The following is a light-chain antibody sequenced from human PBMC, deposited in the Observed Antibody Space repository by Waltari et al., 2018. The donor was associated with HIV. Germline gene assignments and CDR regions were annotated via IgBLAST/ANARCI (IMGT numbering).Light chain of an antibody. CDR1: ALPKPY. CDR3: SSADTSGIV. Sequence: SYELTQPPSVSVFPVQTARITCSGDALPKPYVYWYQQKAGEAPLLVIYEDTKRVSGIPARPSGSTSGTVATLTITAAQVDDEADYSCSSADTSGIVFGGGTKLTVL. CDR2: EDT. V-gene: IGLV3-10*01. J-gene: IGLJ2*01.